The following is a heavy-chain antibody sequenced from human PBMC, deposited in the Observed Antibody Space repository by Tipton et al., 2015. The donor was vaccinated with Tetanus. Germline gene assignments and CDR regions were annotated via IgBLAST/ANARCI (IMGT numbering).Heavy chain of an antibody. CDR2: ISGSGGST. J-gene: IGHJ4*02. D-gene: IGHD5-18*01. CDR3: AKVFLGYSYGTFDY. CDR1: GFTFSSYA. V-gene: IGHV3-23*01. Sequence: SLRLSCAASGFTFSSYAMSWVRQAPGKGLEWVSAISGSGGSTYYADSVKGRFTISRDNSKNTLYLQMNSLGAEDTAVHYCAKVFLGYSYGTFDYWGQGTLVTVSS.